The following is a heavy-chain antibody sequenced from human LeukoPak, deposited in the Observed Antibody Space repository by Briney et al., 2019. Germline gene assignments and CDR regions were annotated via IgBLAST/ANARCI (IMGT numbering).Heavy chain of an antibody. D-gene: IGHD3-10*01. Sequence: GGSLRLSCATSGFTFSNAWMSWVRQAPGKGLEWVGRIKSKTDGGTTDYAAPVKGRFTISRDDSKNALYLQLNSLKTEDTAVYYCSKLWFGEFDWGQGTLVTVSS. V-gene: IGHV3-15*01. J-gene: IGHJ4*02. CDR3: SKLWFGEFD. CDR1: GFTFSNAW. CDR2: IKSKTDGGTT.